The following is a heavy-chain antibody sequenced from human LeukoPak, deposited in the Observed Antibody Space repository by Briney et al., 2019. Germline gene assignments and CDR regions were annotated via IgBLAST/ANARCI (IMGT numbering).Heavy chain of an antibody. V-gene: IGHV3-23*01. Sequence: GGSLRLSCAASGFTFSDYYMSWIRQAPGKGLEWVSAISGSGASTYYADSVKGRFTISRDNPKNTLYLQMNSLRAEDTAIYYCAKAALRYQLLSSLDYWGQGTLVTVSS. CDR1: GFTFSDYY. J-gene: IGHJ4*02. CDR2: ISGSGAST. D-gene: IGHD2-2*01. CDR3: AKAALRYQLLSSLDY.